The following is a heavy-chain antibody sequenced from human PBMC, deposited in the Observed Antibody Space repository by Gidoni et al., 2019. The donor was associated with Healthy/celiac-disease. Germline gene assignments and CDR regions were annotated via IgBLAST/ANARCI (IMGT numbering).Heavy chain of an antibody. Sequence: EVQLLESGGGLVQPGGSLRLSCAASGFTFSSYAMSWVRQAPGKGLEWVSAISGSGGSTYYADSVKGRFTISRDNSKNTLYLQMNSLRAEDTAVYYCAKRLRYFDWLLWFGAFDIWGQGTMVTVSS. CDR3: AKRLRYFDWLLWFGAFDI. V-gene: IGHV3-23*01. CDR2: ISGSGGST. D-gene: IGHD3-9*01. CDR1: GFTFSSYA. J-gene: IGHJ3*02.